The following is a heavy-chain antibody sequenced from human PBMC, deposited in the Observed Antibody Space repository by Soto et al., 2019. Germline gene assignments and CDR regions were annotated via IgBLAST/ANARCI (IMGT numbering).Heavy chain of an antibody. Sequence: GGSLRVSCAASGFTFSGSAMHWVRQASGKGLEWVGRIRSKANSYATAYAASVKGRFTISRDDSKNTAYLQMNSLKTEDTAVYYCTRGFHYYYGMDVWGQGTTVTVSS. CDR3: TRGFHYYYGMDV. CDR2: IRSKANSYAT. CDR1: GFTFSGSA. J-gene: IGHJ6*02. D-gene: IGHD3-10*01. V-gene: IGHV3-73*01.